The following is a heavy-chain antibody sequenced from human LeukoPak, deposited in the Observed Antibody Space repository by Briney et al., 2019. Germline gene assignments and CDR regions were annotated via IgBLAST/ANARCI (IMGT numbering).Heavy chain of an antibody. J-gene: IGHJ4*02. V-gene: IGHV1-46*01. Sequence: ASVKVSCKASGYTFTSYYMHWVRQAPGQGLEWMGIINPSGGSTSYAQKFQGRVTMTRDTSTSTVYMELSSLRSEDPAVYYCARGRRITIFGVGIQRRVFDYWGQGTLVTVSS. D-gene: IGHD3-3*01. CDR1: GYTFTSYY. CDR2: INPSGGST. CDR3: ARGRRITIFGVGIQRRVFDY.